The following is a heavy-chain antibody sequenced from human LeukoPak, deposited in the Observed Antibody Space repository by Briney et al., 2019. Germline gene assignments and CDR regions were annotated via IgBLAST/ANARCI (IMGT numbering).Heavy chain of an antibody. Sequence: PSETLSLTCSVSGGSISSQYWSWVRQPPGKGLEWIGYIYYSGNANYNPSLKSRVTISVDTSKNQFSLKMTSVTAADTAVYYCARLYGSGSDFDFWGQGTMVTVS. D-gene: IGHD3-10*01. CDR2: IYYSGNA. CDR1: GGSISSQY. CDR3: ARLYGSGSDFDF. V-gene: IGHV4-59*08. J-gene: IGHJ3*01.